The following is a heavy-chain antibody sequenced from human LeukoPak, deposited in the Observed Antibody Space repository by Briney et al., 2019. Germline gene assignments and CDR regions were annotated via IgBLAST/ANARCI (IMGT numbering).Heavy chain of an antibody. CDR1: GFTFSSYG. Sequence: GSLRLSCAASGFTFSSYGMHWVRQAPGKGLEWVAFIRYDGSNKYYADSVKGRFTISRDNSKNTLYLQMNSLRAEDTAVYYCAKDRSSGYYGIGYWGQGTLVTVSS. D-gene: IGHD3-22*01. CDR3: AKDRSSGYYGIGY. J-gene: IGHJ4*02. CDR2: IRYDGSNK. V-gene: IGHV3-30*02.